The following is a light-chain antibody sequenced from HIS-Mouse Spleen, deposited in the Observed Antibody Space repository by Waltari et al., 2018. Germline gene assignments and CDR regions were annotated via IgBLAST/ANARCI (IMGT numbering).Light chain of an antibody. CDR1: SGSVSTSYY. Sequence: QTVVTQEPSFSVSPGGTVTLTCGLSSGSVSTSYYPSWYQQTPGQAPRTLIDSPSTRSSGVSDRFSGSILGNQAALTITGAQADDESDYYCVLYMGSGIWVFGGGTKLTVL. CDR3: VLYMGSGIWV. V-gene: IGLV8-61*01. CDR2: SPS. J-gene: IGLJ3*02.